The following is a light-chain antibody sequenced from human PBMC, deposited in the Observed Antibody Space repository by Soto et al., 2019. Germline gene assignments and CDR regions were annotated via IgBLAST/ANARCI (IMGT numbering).Light chain of an antibody. CDR2: DVT. V-gene: IGLV2-23*02. J-gene: IGLJ2*01. CDR1: SSDIGRYNL. Sequence: QSVLAQPASVSGSPGQSITISCTGTSSDIGRYNLVSWYQQYPGKAPKLVIYDVTKRPSGVSDRFSASKSGNTASLTISGLQAEDEADDYCCSHAGRGSVLFGGGTMVTVL. CDR3: CSHAGRGSVL.